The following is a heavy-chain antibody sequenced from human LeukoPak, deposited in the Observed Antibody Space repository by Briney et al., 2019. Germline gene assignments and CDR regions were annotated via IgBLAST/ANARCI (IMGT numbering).Heavy chain of an antibody. CDR3: AREGNTAMDTYYYYGMDV. Sequence: GGSLRLSCAASGFTFSSYGMHWVRQAPGKGLEWVAVIWYDGSNKYYADSVKGRFTISRDNSKNTLYLQMNSLRAEDTAVYYCAREGNTAMDTYYYYGMDVWGQGTTVTVSS. CDR2: IWYDGSNK. V-gene: IGHV3-33*01. CDR1: GFTFSSYG. D-gene: IGHD5-18*01. J-gene: IGHJ6*02.